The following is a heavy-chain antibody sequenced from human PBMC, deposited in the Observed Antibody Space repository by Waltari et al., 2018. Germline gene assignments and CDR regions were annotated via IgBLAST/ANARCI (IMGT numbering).Heavy chain of an antibody. Sequence: QVQLVQSGAEVTKPGASVKVSCKASGSTFTSYAINGVRTATGQGLEWMGWMNPNSGNTGYAQKFQGRVTMTRNTSISTAYMELSSLRSEDTAVYYCARRRGRYYYYGMDVWGQGTTVTVSS. J-gene: IGHJ6*02. CDR2: MNPNSGNT. D-gene: IGHD3-16*01. CDR3: ARRRGRYYYYGMDV. CDR1: GSTFTSYA. V-gene: IGHV1-8*01.